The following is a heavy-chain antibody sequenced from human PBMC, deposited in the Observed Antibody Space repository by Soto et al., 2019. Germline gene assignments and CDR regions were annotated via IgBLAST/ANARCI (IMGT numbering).Heavy chain of an antibody. CDR3: ARENIVVVPAGFDY. J-gene: IGHJ4*02. CDR1: GFTFSSYA. V-gene: IGHV3-30-3*01. CDR2: ISYDGSNK. Sequence: GGSLRLSCAASGFTFSSYAMHWVRQAPGKGLEWVAVISYDGSNKYYADSVKGRFTISRDNSKNTLYLQMNSLRAEDTAVYYCARENIVVVPAGFDYWGQGTLVTVSS. D-gene: IGHD2-2*01.